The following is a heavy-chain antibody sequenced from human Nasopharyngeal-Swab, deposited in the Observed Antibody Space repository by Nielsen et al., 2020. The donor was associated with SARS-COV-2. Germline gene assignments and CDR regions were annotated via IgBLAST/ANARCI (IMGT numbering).Heavy chain of an antibody. CDR3: AKNAYYDFWSYGTY. Sequence: GESLKISCAASGFTFSSYAMSWVRQAPGKGLEWVSAISGSGGSTYYADSVKGRFTISRDNSKNTPYLQMNSLRAEDTAVYYCAKNAYYDFWSYGTYWGQGTLVTVSS. J-gene: IGHJ4*02. CDR1: GFTFSSYA. CDR2: ISGSGGST. D-gene: IGHD3-3*01. V-gene: IGHV3-23*01.